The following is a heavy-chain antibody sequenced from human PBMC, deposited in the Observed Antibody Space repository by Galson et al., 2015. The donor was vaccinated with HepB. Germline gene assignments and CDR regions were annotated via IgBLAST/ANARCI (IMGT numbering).Heavy chain of an antibody. CDR1: GYTFTSYY. D-gene: IGHD2-2*01. CDR3: ARDRVVVPAAPRNMDV. V-gene: IGHV1-46*01. CDR2: INPSGGST. Sequence: SVKVSCKASGYTFTSYYIHWVRQAPGQGLECMGIINPSGGSTSYAQKFQGRVTMTRDTSTSTVYMELTSLTFADTAVYYCARDRVVVPAAPRNMDVWGQGTTVTVSS. J-gene: IGHJ6*02.